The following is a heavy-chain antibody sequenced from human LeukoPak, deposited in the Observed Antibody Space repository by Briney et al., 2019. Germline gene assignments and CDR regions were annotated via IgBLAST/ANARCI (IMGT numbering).Heavy chain of an antibody. J-gene: IGHJ4*02. CDR3: AKDLLVLRYFDWLLSGLGY. CDR1: GFTFSSYA. Sequence: GGSLRLSCAASGFTFSSYAMSWVRQAPGKGVEWVSAISGSGGSTYYADSVKGRFTISRDNSKNTLYLQMNSLRAEDTAVYYCAKDLLVLRYFDWLLSGLGYWGQGTLVTVSS. CDR2: ISGSGGST. D-gene: IGHD3-9*01. V-gene: IGHV3-23*01.